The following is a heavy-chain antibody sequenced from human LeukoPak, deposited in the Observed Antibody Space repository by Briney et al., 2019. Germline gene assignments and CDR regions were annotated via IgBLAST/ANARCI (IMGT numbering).Heavy chain of an antibody. CDR3: AKEGLYYDILTGYSRTYYFDY. V-gene: IGHV3-30*02. Sequence: GGSLRLSCAASGFTFSSYGMHWVRQAPAKGLEWVAFIRYDGSNKYYADSVKGRFTISRDNSKNTLYLQMNSLRAEDTAVYYCAKEGLYYDILTGYSRTYYFDYWGQGTLVTVSS. D-gene: IGHD3-9*01. CDR1: GFTFSSYG. J-gene: IGHJ4*02. CDR2: IRYDGSNK.